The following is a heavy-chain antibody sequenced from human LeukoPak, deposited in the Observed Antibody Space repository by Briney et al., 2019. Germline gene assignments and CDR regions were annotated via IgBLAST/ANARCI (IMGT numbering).Heavy chain of an antibody. V-gene: IGHV3-48*04. D-gene: IGHD1-7*01. CDR3: ARNRFPITGTTNNYYYMDV. J-gene: IGHJ6*03. CDR1: GFTFSNYA. CDR2: ISSSSTTI. Sequence: GGSLRLSCEASGFTFSNYAMSWVRQAPGKGLEWLSYISSSSTTIYYADSVKGRFTISRDNAKNSLYLQMNSLKAEDTAVYYCARNRFPITGTTNNYYYMDVWGKGTTVTVSS.